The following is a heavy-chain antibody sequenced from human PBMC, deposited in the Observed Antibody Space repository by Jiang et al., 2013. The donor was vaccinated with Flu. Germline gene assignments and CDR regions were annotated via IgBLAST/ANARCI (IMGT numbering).Heavy chain of an antibody. J-gene: IGHJ4*02. V-gene: IGHV4-59*08. CDR1: GGSISSYY. Sequence: PGLLKPSETLSLTCTVSGGSISSYYWSWVRQPPGKGLEWIGYIYYSGTTNYNPSLKSRVTISVDTSKNQFSLRLSSVTAADTAVYYCARSGSYRTPFDYWGQGTLLTVSS. D-gene: IGHD1-26*01. CDR3: ARSGSYRTPFDY. CDR2: IYYSGTT.